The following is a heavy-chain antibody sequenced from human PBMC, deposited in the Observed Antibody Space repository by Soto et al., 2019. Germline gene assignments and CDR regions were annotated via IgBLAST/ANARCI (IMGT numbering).Heavy chain of an antibody. CDR1: GGSIGGSNYF. V-gene: IGHV4-39*01. D-gene: IGHD1-26*01. Sequence: SETLSLTCTVSGGSIGGSNYFWGWIRQSPGTGLGWLGTIYSSGSTYYNPSLKSRITMSLDTSKNQCSLNLGSVTAADTAVYYCTRRRFGGPGVTTMDVWGPGTTVTVSS. CDR3: TRRRFGGPGVTTMDV. J-gene: IGHJ6*02. CDR2: IYSSGST.